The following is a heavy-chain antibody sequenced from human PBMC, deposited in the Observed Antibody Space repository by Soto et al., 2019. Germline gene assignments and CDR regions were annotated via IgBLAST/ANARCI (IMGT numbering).Heavy chain of an antibody. D-gene: IGHD3-10*01. V-gene: IGHV1-2*02. Sequence: ASVKVSCKASGYTFTGYYMHWVRQAPGQGLEWMGWINPNSGGTNYAQKFQGRVTMTRDTSISTAYMELSRLRSDDTAVYYCAITTYGSGSTYYYYYGMDVWGQGTTVTVSS. CDR3: AITTYGSGSTYYYYYGMDV. CDR2: INPNSGGT. J-gene: IGHJ6*02. CDR1: GYTFTGYY.